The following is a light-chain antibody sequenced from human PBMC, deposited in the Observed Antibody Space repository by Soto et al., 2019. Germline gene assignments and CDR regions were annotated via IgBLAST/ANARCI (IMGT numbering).Light chain of an antibody. J-gene: IGKJ4*01. Sequence: EIVMTQSPATLSVSPGEGATLSCRASQSISSNFAWYQQKPGQAPRLLLYGESTRATGIPARFSGSGSGTEFTLTISSLQSEDFAVYYCQQYNKWPLTFGGGTKVEIK. CDR3: QQYNKWPLT. V-gene: IGKV3-15*01. CDR1: QSISSN. CDR2: GES.